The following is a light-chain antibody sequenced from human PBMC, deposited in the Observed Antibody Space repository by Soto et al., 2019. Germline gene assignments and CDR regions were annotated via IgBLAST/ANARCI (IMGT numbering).Light chain of an antibody. CDR2: EVS. CDR3: CSYTSTSALV. J-gene: IGLJ1*01. CDR1: SSDVGGYKY. Sequence: QSALTQPASVSGSPGQSITISCTGTSSDVGGYKYVSWYQQHPGKAPKLMIYEVSDRPSGISNRFSGSKFGNTASLTISGLQAEDGADYYCCSYTSTSALVFGTGTKVTVL. V-gene: IGLV2-14*01.